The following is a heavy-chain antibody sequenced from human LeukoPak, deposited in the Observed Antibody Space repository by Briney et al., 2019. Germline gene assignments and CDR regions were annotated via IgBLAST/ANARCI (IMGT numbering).Heavy chain of an antibody. CDR1: GFTFSSYA. CDR3: ARDGGIAVAGTYSYYFDY. J-gene: IGHJ4*02. Sequence: GRSLRLSCAASGFTFSSYAMHWVRQAPGKGLEWVAVISYDGSNKYYADSVKGRFTISRDNSKNTLYLQMNSLRAEDTAVYYCARDGGIAVAGTYSYYFDYWGQGTLVTVSS. V-gene: IGHV3-30-3*01. D-gene: IGHD6-19*01. CDR2: ISYDGSNK.